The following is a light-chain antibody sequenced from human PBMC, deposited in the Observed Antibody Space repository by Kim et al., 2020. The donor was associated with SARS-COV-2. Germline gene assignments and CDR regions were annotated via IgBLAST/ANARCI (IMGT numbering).Light chain of an antibody. J-gene: IGKJ1*01. V-gene: IGKV1-5*01. Sequence: DIQMTQSPSTLSASVGDRVTITCRPSQSISSWLAWYQQKPGKAPKLLIYDASSFESGVPSRFSGSGSGTEFTLTISSLQPDDFATYYCQQYNSYSGTFGQGTKVDIK. CDR2: DAS. CDR3: QQYNSYSGT. CDR1: QSISSW.